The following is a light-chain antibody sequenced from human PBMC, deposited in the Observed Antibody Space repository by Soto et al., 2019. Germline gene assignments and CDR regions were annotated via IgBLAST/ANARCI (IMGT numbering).Light chain of an antibody. CDR2: GAS. Sequence: ELVMTQSPATLSVSPGERATLSCRASQSVSRNLACSQQKPGQAPRLIIYGASTRTTGIPARFSGSGSGTEFTLTISSLQSEDFGLYFCQQYNNWPPYTFGQGTKLEIK. CDR1: QSVSRN. J-gene: IGKJ2*01. V-gene: IGKV3-15*01. CDR3: QQYNNWPPYT.